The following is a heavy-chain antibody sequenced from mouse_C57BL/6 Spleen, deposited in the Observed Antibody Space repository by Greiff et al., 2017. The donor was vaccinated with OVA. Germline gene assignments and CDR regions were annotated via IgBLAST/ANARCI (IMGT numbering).Heavy chain of an antibody. CDR3: ARQEDYSRYLFFDY. D-gene: IGHD2-5*01. Sequence: EVKLVESGGDLVKPGGSLKLSCAASGFTFSSYGMSWVRQTPAKRLEWVATISSGGSYTYYTDSVKGRFTISRDQAKNTLYLQMSSLTSEDTAMYYCARQEDYSRYLFFDYWGQGTTLTVSS. J-gene: IGHJ2*01. V-gene: IGHV5-6*01. CDR1: GFTFSSYG. CDR2: ISSGGSYT.